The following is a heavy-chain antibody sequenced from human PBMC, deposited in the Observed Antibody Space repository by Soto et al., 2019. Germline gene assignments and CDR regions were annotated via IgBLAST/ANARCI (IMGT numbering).Heavy chain of an antibody. CDR3: ARIASTSNGNY. CDR2: INSDGSST. V-gene: IGHV3-74*01. J-gene: IGHJ4*01. D-gene: IGHD2-2*01. CDR1: GFTFSSYW. Sequence: GESLKISCAASGFTFSSYWMHWVRQAPGKGLVWVSRINSDGSSTSYADSVKGRFTISRDNAKNTLYLQMNSLRAEDTAVYYCARIASTSNGNYWGHGTLVTVSS.